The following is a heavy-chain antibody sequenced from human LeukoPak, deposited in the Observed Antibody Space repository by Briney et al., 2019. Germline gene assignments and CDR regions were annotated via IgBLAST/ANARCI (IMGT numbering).Heavy chain of an antibody. CDR3: ARDNGVVHGVYYMGV. Sequence: GGSLRLSCAASGFTFSNYWMTWVRQAPGKGLEWVADIKQDGSEKLYVNSVRGRFTIPRDNAKMSLFLQMNSLRAEDTGVYYCARDNGVVHGVYYMGVWGKGTTVTVS. CDR2: IKQDGSEK. CDR1: GFTFSNYW. D-gene: IGHD3-3*01. V-gene: IGHV3-7*01. J-gene: IGHJ6*03.